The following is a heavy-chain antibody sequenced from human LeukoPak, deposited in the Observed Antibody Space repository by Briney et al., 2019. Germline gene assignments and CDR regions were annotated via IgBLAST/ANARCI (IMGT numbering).Heavy chain of an antibody. J-gene: IGHJ5*02. CDR2: IYYSGNT. D-gene: IGHD3-10*01. CDR1: GYSISSGYY. Sequence: SETLSLTCTVSGYSISSGYYWGWIRQPPGKGLEWIGGIYYSGNTYYNPSLKSRVTISVDTSKNQFSLKLTSVTAADTAVYYCARDRGFRSWFDPWGQGTLITVSS. V-gene: IGHV4-38-2*02. CDR3: ARDRGFRSWFDP.